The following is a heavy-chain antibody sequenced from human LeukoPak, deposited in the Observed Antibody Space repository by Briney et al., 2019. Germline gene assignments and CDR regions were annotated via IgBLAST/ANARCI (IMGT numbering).Heavy chain of an antibody. CDR2: ISYDGSNK. J-gene: IGHJ5*02. Sequence: GGSLRLSYAASGFTFSSYGMHWVRQAPGKGLEWVAVISYDGSNKYYADSVKGRFTISRDNSKNTLYLQMNSLRAEDTAVYYCAKATWQYPVSWGQGTLVTVSS. CDR1: GFTFSSYG. D-gene: IGHD2-2*01. V-gene: IGHV3-30*18. CDR3: AKATWQYPVS.